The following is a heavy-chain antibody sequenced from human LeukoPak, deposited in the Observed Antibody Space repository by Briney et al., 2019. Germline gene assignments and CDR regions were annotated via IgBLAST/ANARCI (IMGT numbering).Heavy chain of an antibody. CDR2: ISGSDGKI. J-gene: IGHJ4*02. CDR1: GFTFSSYS. Sequence: PGGSLRLSCAASGFTFSSYSMNWVRQAPGKGLEWVSGISGSDGKINYADSVKGRFTISRDNSKDTLYLQMNSLRAEDTAVYYCAKGISGAYSPIFNYWGQGTLVTVSS. D-gene: IGHD1-26*01. CDR3: AKGISGAYSPIFNY. V-gene: IGHV3-23*01.